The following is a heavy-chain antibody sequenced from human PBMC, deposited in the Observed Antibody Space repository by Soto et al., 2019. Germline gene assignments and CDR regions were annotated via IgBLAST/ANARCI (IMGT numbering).Heavy chain of an antibody. Sequence: QVQLQESGPGLVKPSGTLFLTCAVSSGSISSDDWWSWVRQSPGKGLEWVGEIYHSGTTNYNPSLKSRVTLSVDKSKNQFSLTLSSVTAADTAVYYCARDLGPIPAAMVYYYHGMDVWGQGTTVTVSS. V-gene: IGHV4-4*02. CDR2: IYHSGTT. CDR3: ARDLGPIPAAMVYYYHGMDV. D-gene: IGHD2-2*01. CDR1: SGSISSDDW. J-gene: IGHJ6*02.